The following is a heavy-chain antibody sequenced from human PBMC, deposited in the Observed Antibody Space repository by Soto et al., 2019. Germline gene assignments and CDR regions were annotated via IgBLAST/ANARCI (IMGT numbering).Heavy chain of an antibody. CDR3: ARGSYLDY. J-gene: IGHJ4*02. Sequence: GGSLRLSCAASGFSFCSYALSWVRQAPGKGLEWVSTISGSYGKTFYADAVKGRFSISRDTSQNTLYLQMNSLRADDTAIYYCARGSYLDYWGQRTRVTVS. CDR2: ISGSYGKT. V-gene: IGHV3-23*01. D-gene: IGHD3-16*01. CDR1: GFSFCSYA.